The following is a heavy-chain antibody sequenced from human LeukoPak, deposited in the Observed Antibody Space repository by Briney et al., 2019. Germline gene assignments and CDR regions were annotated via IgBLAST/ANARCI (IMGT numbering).Heavy chain of an antibody. Sequence: SETLSLTCTVSSGSISGYYLSWIRQPAGKGLEWIGRIFSSGSTNYNPSLKRRLTMSVDTSRKQFSLKLRSVTAADTAVYYCARDDSPITTITTFAYWGQGTLVTVSS. J-gene: IGHJ4*02. CDR2: IFSSGST. V-gene: IGHV4-4*07. CDR3: ARDDSPITTITTFAY. D-gene: IGHD4-11*01. CDR1: SGSISGYY.